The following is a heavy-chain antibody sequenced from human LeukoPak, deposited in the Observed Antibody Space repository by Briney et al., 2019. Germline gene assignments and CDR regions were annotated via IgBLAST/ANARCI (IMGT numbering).Heavy chain of an antibody. Sequence: SETLSLTCTVSGGSISSYYWSWVRQPPGKGLEWIGCIYYSGSTNYNPSLKSRVTISVDTSKNQFSLKLSSVTAADTAVYYCAGGSSSWYPGCFDYWGQGTLVTVSS. J-gene: IGHJ4*02. D-gene: IGHD6-13*01. CDR1: GGSISSYY. CDR2: IYYSGST. CDR3: AGGSSSWYPGCFDY. V-gene: IGHV4-59*01.